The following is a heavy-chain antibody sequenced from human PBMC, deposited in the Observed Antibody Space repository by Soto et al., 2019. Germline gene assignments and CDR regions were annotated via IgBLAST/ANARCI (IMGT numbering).Heavy chain of an antibody. V-gene: IGHV4-30-2*01. CDR1: GGSISSGGYS. CDR2: IYHSGST. D-gene: IGHD3-22*01. Sequence: SLTCAVSGGSISSGGYSWSWIRQPPGKGLEWIGYIYHSGSTYYDPSLKSRVTISVDRSKNQFSLKLSSVTAADTAVYYCARLYYYDSREFAFDIWGQGTMVTVSS. J-gene: IGHJ3*02. CDR3: ARLYYYDSREFAFDI.